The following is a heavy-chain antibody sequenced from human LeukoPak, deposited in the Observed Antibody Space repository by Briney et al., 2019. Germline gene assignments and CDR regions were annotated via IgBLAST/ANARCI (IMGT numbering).Heavy chain of an antibody. Sequence: GGSLRLSCAASGFTFSSYGMSWVRQAPGKGLEWVSAISGSGGSTYYADSVKGRFTISRDNSKNTLYLQMNSLRAEDTAVYYCAKGRSRPRDGYSPPHYWGQGTLATVSS. CDR1: GFTFSSYG. J-gene: IGHJ4*02. CDR2: ISGSGGST. CDR3: AKGRSRPRDGYSPPHY. V-gene: IGHV3-23*01. D-gene: IGHD5-24*01.